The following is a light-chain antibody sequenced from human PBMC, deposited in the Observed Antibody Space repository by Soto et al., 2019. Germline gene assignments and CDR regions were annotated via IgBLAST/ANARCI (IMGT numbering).Light chain of an antibody. CDR3: XXYYSFPPP. J-gene: IGKJ4*01. CDR2: AAS. Sequence: VIWMTQSPSLLSASTGDRVTISCRMSQGISSYLAWYQQKPGKAPELLIYAASTLQSGVPSRFSGSGSGTXXXXXXXXLQSXDFXXXXXXXYYSFPPPFGGGTKVEIK. CDR1: QGISSY. V-gene: IGKV1D-8*01.